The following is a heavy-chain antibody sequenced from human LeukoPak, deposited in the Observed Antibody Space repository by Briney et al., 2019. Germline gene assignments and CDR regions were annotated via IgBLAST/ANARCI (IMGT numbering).Heavy chain of an antibody. CDR2: ISYDGSNK. J-gene: IGHJ4*02. CDR1: GFTFSSYA. CDR3: ARDRRIAVAGTVPNYFDY. Sequence: PGGSLRLSCAASGFTFSSYAMHWVRQAPGRGLEWVAVISYDGSNKYYADSVKGRFTISRDNSKNTLYLQMNSLRAEDTAVYYCARDRRIAVAGTVPNYFDYWGQGTLVTVSS. D-gene: IGHD6-19*01. V-gene: IGHV3-30-3*01.